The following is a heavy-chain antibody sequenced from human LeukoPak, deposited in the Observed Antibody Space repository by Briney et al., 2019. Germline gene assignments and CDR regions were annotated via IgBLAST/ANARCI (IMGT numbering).Heavy chain of an antibody. CDR1: GYTFTSYD. J-gene: IGHJ4*02. CDR3: ARTTSFTASGYDY. D-gene: IGHD6-25*01. Sequence: ASVKVSCKASGYTFTSYDINWVRQAAGQGLEWMGWMNPNSGNTGYAQKFQGRVTITRNTSISTAYMELRSLRSDDTAVYFCARTTSFTASGYDYWGQGTLVTVSS. CDR2: MNPNSGNT. V-gene: IGHV1-8*03.